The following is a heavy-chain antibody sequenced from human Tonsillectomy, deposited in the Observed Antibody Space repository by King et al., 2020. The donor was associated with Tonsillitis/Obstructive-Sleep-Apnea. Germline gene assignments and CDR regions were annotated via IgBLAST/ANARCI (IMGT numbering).Heavy chain of an antibody. V-gene: IGHV4-59*01. CDR2: IYYSGST. CDR3: ARVRPTRGGGYYYGMDV. Sequence: QLQESGPGLVKPSETLSLTCTVSGGSISSYYWSWIRPPPGKGLEWIGYIYYSGSTNYNPSLKSRVTISVDTSKNQFSLTLSAVTAADTAVYYCARVRPTRGGGYYYGMDVWGQGTTVTVSS. CDR1: GGSISSYY. J-gene: IGHJ6*02. D-gene: IGHD5-12*01.